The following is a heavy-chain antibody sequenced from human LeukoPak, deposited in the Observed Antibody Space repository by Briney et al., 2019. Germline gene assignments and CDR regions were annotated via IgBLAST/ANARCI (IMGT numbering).Heavy chain of an antibody. CDR3: ARELGINAFDV. J-gene: IGHJ3*01. Sequence: ASVKVSCKASGYTLTDNHLYWVRQAPGQGLEWMGWIDPNSGVTNFAQNFQGRLTMTRDTSINTAYMELSRLTPDDTTVYYCARELGINAFDVWGQGTMVTVSS. V-gene: IGHV1-2*02. D-gene: IGHD7-27*01. CDR1: GYTLTDNH. CDR2: IDPNSGVT.